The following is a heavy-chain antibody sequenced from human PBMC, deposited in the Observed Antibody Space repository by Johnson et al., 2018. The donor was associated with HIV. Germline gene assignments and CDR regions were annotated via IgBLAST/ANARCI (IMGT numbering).Heavy chain of an antibody. CDR1: GFTFSNYG. J-gene: IGHJ3*01. CDR2: IRYDGSHT. D-gene: IGHD2-21*02. Sequence: QVQLVESGGGVVQPGGSLRLSCAASGFTFSNYGMHWVSQAPGKGLEWVAFIRYDGSHTYYAEPVKGRFTISRDNSKNTLSLQMSSLRAEDTAVYYCAKVADPYCGGDCYSWLFAFDFWGHGTMVTVSS. CDR3: AKVADPYCGGDCYSWLFAFDF. V-gene: IGHV3-30*02.